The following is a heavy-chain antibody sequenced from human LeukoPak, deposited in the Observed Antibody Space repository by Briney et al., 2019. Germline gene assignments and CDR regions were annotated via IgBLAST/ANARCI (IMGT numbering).Heavy chain of an antibody. CDR2: IYYSGNT. D-gene: IGHD3-22*01. J-gene: IGHJ4*02. V-gene: IGHV4-31*03. Sequence: PSETLSLTCTVSGGSISSGGYYWSWIRQHPGKGLEWIGYIYYSGNTYYNPSLKSRVTISVDTSKNQFSLKLSSVTAADTAVYCCALAIYDSSGYSFGYWGQGTLVTVSS. CDR1: GGSISSGGYY. CDR3: ALAIYDSSGYSFGY.